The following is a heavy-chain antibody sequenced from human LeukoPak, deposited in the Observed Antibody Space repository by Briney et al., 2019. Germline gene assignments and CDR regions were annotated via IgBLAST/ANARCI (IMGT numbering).Heavy chain of an antibody. J-gene: IGHJ5*02. D-gene: IGHD6-13*01. CDR2: IYYSGST. CDR3: ARDQQQLGWFDP. Sequence: PSETLSLTCTVSGGSISSYYWGWIRQPPGKGLEWIGYIYYSGSTNYNPSLKSRVTISVDTSKNQFSLKLSSVTAADTAVYYCARDQQQLGWFDPWGQGTLVTVSS. CDR1: GGSISSYY. V-gene: IGHV4-59*01.